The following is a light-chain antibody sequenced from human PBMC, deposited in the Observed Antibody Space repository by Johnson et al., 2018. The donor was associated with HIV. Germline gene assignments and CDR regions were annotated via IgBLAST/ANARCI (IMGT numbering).Light chain of an antibody. CDR3: GTWDSSLSAVYV. CDR2: DNY. V-gene: IGLV1-51*01. Sequence: QSVLTQPPSVSAAPGQKVTFSCSGSTSNIGNNDVSWYRHLPGTAPKLLIYDNYKRPSWIPDRFSGSKSGTSATLGITGLQTGDEADYYCGTWDSSLSAVYVFGTGTKVTVL. J-gene: IGLJ1*01. CDR1: TSNIGNND.